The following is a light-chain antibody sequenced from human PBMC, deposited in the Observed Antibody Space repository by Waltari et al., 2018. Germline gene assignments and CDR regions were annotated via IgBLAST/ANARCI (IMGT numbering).Light chain of an antibody. CDR3: QHYVRLPVT. J-gene: IGKJ1*01. Sequence: EIVLTQSPGTLSLSPGERVTLSCRASQSVGSSLAWYQQKPGQAPRLLIYGASSRATGIPDRFSGSGSGTDFSLTISRLAPDDLSVYYCQHYVRLPVTFGQGTKVEI. V-gene: IGKV3-20*01. CDR2: GAS. CDR1: QSVGSS.